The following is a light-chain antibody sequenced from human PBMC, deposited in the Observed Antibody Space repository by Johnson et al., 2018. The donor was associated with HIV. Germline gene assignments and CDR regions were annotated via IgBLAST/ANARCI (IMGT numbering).Light chain of an antibody. CDR3: GTWDSSLSAGV. CDR1: SSNIGNNY. Sequence: QSVLTQPPSVSAAPGQKVTISCSGSSSNIGNNYVSWYQQLPGTAPKLLIYENNKRPSGIPDRFSASKSGTSATLGITGLQTGDEADYYCGTWDSSLSAGVFGTGNNVTVL. CDR2: ENN. J-gene: IGLJ1*01. V-gene: IGLV1-51*02.